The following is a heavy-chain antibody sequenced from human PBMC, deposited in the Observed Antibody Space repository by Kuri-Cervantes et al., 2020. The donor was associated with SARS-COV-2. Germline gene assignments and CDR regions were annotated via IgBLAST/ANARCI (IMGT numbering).Heavy chain of an antibody. CDR1: GYTFTNFG. J-gene: IGHJ4*02. Sequence: ASVKVSCKASGYTFTNFGIVWVRQAPGQGLEWMGWISAYNGNTNYAQKLQGRVTMTTDTSTSTAYMELRSLRSDDTAVYYCARGHVRWLQPDYWGQGTLVTVSS. D-gene: IGHD5-24*01. CDR3: ARGHVRWLQPDY. CDR2: ISAYNGNT. V-gene: IGHV1-18*01.